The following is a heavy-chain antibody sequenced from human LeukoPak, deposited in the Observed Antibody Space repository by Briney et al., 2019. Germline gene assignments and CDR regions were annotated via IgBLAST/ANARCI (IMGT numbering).Heavy chain of an antibody. D-gene: IGHD2-2*01. CDR2: ISGSGGST. Sequence: PGGSLRLSCAASGFTFSSYAMSWVRQAPGKGLEWVSAISGSGGSTYYADSVKGRFTISRDNSKNALYLQMNSLRAEDTAVYYCAKSGLVVPAAFLDYWGQGTLVTVSS. CDR3: AKSGLVVPAAFLDY. J-gene: IGHJ4*02. V-gene: IGHV3-23*01. CDR1: GFTFSSYA.